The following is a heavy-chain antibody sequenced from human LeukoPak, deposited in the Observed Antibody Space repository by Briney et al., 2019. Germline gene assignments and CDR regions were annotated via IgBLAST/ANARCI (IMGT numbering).Heavy chain of an antibody. D-gene: IGHD3-22*01. J-gene: IGHJ4*02. CDR2: IYYSGST. Sequence: SETLSLTCTVSGGSISSSSYYWGWIRQPPGKGLEWIGSIYYSGSTYYNPSLKSRVTISVDTSKNQFSLKLSSVTAADTAVYYCARDRLYYDSGDYFDYWGQGTLVTVSS. CDR1: GGSISSSSYY. CDR3: ARDRLYYDSGDYFDY. V-gene: IGHV4-39*07.